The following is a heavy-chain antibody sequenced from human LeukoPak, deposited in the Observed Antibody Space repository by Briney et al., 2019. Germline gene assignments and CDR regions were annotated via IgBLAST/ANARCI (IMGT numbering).Heavy chain of an antibody. Sequence: ASVKVSCKASGYXFTSYGISWVRQAPGQGLEWMGWISAYNGNTNYAQRLQGRATMTTDTSTSTAYMELRSLRSDDTAVYYCAKNKTIDGMDVWGQGTTVTVSS. CDR1: GYXFTSYG. CDR2: ISAYNGNT. D-gene: IGHD1-7*01. V-gene: IGHV1-18*01. J-gene: IGHJ6*02. CDR3: AKNKTIDGMDV.